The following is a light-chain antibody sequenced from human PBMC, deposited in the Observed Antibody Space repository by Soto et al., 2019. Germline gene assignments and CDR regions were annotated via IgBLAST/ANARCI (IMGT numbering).Light chain of an antibody. CDR3: MQALQTPT. CDR2: LGS. V-gene: IGKV2-28*01. CDR1: QSLLHSDGHNY. J-gene: IGKJ4*01. Sequence: DIVMTQSPLSLPVTPGEPASISCRSSQSLLHSDGHNYLDRYVQKPGESPQLLIYLGSTRASGVPDRFRGRGSGTDFTLQINRVEAEDVGVYYCMQALQTPTFGGGTKVEIK.